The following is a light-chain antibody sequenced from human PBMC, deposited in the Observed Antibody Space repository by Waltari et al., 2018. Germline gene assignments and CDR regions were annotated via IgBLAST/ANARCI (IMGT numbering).Light chain of an antibody. V-gene: IGKV3-20*01. J-gene: IGKJ1*01. CDR1: QSFTRY. CDR3: QHHVRLPAT. Sequence: ELVLTQSPGTLSLSPGERATLSCRASQSFTRYFAWYQQKPGQAPRLLIYGASTRAAGIPDRFSGSGSGTDFSLTISRLEAEDFAVYYCQHHVRLPATFGQGTKVEIK. CDR2: GAS.